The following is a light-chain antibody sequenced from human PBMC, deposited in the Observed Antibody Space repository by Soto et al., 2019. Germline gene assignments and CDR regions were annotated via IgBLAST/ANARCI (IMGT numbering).Light chain of an antibody. V-gene: IGKV3-15*01. CDR1: QSVSSS. J-gene: IGKJ4*01. CDR3: QQFNVWPLT. Sequence: EVVLTQSPGTLSLSPGERATLSCRASQSVSSSFLAWYQQKPGQAPRLLIHAASTGATGVPATFSGSGSGTDFTLTISSLQSEDFAVYYCQQFNVWPLTFGGGTKVDIK. CDR2: AAS.